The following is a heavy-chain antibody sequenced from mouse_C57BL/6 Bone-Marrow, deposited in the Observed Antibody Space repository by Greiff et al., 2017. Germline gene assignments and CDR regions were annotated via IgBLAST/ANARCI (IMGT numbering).Heavy chain of an antibody. Sequence: QVHVKQPGAELVKPGASVKLSCKASGYTFTSYWMQWVKQRPGQGLEWIGEIDPSDSYTNYNQKFKGKATLTVDTSSSTPYMQLSSLTSEDSAVYYCARGWPDYWGQGTTLTVSS. CDR2: IDPSDSYT. D-gene: IGHD2-3*01. CDR3: ARGWPDY. V-gene: IGHV1-50*01. J-gene: IGHJ2*01. CDR1: GYTFTSYW.